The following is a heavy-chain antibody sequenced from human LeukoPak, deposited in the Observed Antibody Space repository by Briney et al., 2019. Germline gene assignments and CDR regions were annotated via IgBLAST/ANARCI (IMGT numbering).Heavy chain of an antibody. Sequence: SQTLSLTCAVSGGSISSGGYSWSWIRQPPGKGLEWIGYIYHSGSTYYNPSLKSRVTISVDRSKNQFSLKLSSVTAADTAVYYCVRDRELTYWGQGTLVTVSS. D-gene: IGHD1-26*01. CDR3: VRDRELTY. V-gene: IGHV4-30-2*01. CDR1: GGSISSGGYS. CDR2: IYHSGST. J-gene: IGHJ4*02.